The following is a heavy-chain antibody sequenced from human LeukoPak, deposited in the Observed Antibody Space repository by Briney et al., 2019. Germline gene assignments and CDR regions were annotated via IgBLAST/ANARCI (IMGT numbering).Heavy chain of an antibody. CDR1: GGSISSYY. Sequence: SETLSLTCSVSGGSISSYYWSWIRQSPGKGLGWIGYVFYKGSTNYNPSLKSRVSISADTAKNQFSLRLSSVTAADTAVYYCARGNNYYFYYMDVWGKGATVTVSS. CDR3: ARGNNYYFYYMDV. J-gene: IGHJ6*03. CDR2: VFYKGST. V-gene: IGHV4-59*01.